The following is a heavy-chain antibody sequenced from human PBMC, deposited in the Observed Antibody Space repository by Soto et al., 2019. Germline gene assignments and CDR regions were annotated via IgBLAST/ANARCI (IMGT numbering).Heavy chain of an antibody. Sequence: GGSLRLSCAASGFTFSSYAMSWARQAPGKGLEWVSAISGSGGSTYYADSVKGRFTISRDNSKNTLYLQMNSLRAEETAVYYRAKGGSGGSCYVCCYGMDVWGQGTTVTVSS. CDR3: AKGGSGGSCYVCCYGMDV. J-gene: IGHJ6*02. CDR2: ISGSGGST. V-gene: IGHV3-23*01. CDR1: GFTFSSYA. D-gene: IGHD2-15*01.